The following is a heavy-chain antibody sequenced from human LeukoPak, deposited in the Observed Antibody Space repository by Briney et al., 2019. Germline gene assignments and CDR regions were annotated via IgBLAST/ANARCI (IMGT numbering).Heavy chain of an antibody. D-gene: IGHD3-10*01. CDR1: GDAIRTYY. CDR2: ISNGRT. V-gene: IGHV4-4*08. Sequence: PSETLSLTCTVSGDAIRTYYWNWIRQTPRKGLEWIGHISNGRTDYNPSLKSRVIISVDTSKNQISLRLTSVTAADTAAYYCARDKAHTYGYYFDPWGQGTQVLVSS. J-gene: IGHJ4*02. CDR3: ARDKAHTYGYYFDP.